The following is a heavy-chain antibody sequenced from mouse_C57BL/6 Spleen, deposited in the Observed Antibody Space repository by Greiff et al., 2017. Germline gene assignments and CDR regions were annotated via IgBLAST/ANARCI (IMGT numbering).Heavy chain of an antibody. CDR3: ARPHYYGSRAWFAY. Sequence: VQLQQSGPELVKPGASVKISCKASGYTFTDYYMNWVKQSHGKSLEWIGDINPNNGGTSYNQKFKGKATLTVDKSSSTAYMELRSLTSEDSAVYYCARPHYYGSRAWFAYWGQGTLVTVSA. CDR1: GYTFTDYY. CDR2: INPNNGGT. V-gene: IGHV1-26*01. D-gene: IGHD1-1*01. J-gene: IGHJ3*01.